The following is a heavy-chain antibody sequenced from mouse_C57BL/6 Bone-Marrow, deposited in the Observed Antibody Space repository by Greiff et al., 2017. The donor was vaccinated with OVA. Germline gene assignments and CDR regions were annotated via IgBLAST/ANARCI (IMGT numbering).Heavy chain of an antibody. J-gene: IGHJ4*01. D-gene: IGHD1-1*01. CDR2: IYPGSGRT. CDR3: AYSGITTVGEDFAMDY. Sequence: VKLQQPGAELVKPGASVKMSCKASGYTFTSYWITWVKQRPGQGLEWIGDIYPGSGRTNYNEKFKSKATLTVDTSSSTSYMQPSMLTSGESADYSGAYSGITTVGEDFAMDYWGQGTSVTVSS. V-gene: IGHV1-55*01. CDR1: GYTFTSYW.